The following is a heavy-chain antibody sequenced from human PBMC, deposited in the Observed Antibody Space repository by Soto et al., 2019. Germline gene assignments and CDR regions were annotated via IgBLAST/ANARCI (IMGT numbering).Heavy chain of an antibody. D-gene: IGHD6-13*01. CDR2: SIHIFRIA. J-gene: IGHJ6*01. V-gene: IGHV1-69*01. Sequence: QVQLVQSGAEVKKPGSSVKVSCKASGGTFSSYSISWVRQAPGQGLEWMGGSIHIFRIANYAQKFQGRVTITADESTSTVYMELSSLRSEDTAVYYCARRGQHRKASYYYDMDVWGQGTTVTVSS. CDR3: ARRGQHRKASYYYDMDV. CDR1: GGTFSSYS.